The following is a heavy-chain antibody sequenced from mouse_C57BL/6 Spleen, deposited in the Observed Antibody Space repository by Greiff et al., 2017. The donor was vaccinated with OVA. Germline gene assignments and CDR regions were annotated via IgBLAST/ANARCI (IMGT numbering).Heavy chain of an antibody. D-gene: IGHD1-1*01. CDR2: IYPGDGDT. J-gene: IGHJ4*01. V-gene: IGHV1-82*01. CDR1: GYAFSSSW. CDR3: ARERDYYGREDAMDY. Sequence: QVQLQQSGPELVKPGASVKISCKASGYAFSSSWMNWVKQRPGKGLEWIGRIYPGDGDTNYNGKFKGKATLTADKSSSTAYMQLSSLTSEDSAVYFCARERDYYGREDAMDYWGQGTSVTVSS.